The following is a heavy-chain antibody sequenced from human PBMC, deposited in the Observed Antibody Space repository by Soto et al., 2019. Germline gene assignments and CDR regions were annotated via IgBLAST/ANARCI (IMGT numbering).Heavy chain of an antibody. CDR3: AKDISQLWLSYYYYYGMDV. CDR1: GFTFSSYG. V-gene: IGHV3-30*18. J-gene: IGHJ6*02. CDR2: ISYDGSNK. Sequence: GGSLRLSCAASGFTFSSYGMHWVRQAPGKGLEWVAVISYDGSNKYYADSVKGRFTISRDNSKNTLYLQMNSLRAEDTAVYYCAKDISQLWLSYYYYYGMDVWGQGTTVTVSS. D-gene: IGHD5-18*01.